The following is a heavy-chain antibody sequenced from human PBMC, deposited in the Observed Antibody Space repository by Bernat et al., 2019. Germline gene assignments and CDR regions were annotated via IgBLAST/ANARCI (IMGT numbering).Heavy chain of an antibody. CDR2: ISATSDTT. V-gene: IGHV3-23*01. D-gene: IGHD3-10*01. CDR1: GFAFSTYA. Sequence: EVQLLESGGGLVQPGGSLRLSCAASGFAFSTYAMNWVRQAPGKGLEWVSSISATSDTTHYAASVKGRFVISRDNSRNTLSLQMDSLRAEDTAIYYRARDPRLGSEIDFWGLGTLVTVSS. J-gene: IGHJ4*02. CDR3: ARDPRLGSEIDF.